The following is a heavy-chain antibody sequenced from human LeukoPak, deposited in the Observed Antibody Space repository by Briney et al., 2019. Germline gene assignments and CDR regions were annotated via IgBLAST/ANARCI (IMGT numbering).Heavy chain of an antibody. CDR2: RHHRGTT. D-gene: IGHD3-10*01. V-gene: IGHV4-59*12. J-gene: IGHJ5*02. Sequence: SETLSLTCTVSGASISSYYWSWIRQPPGKGLEWIASRHHRGTTNYNPSLESRVTISVDTSRKQFSLKLSSVTAADTAVYYCARGGGSPMVSSNWFDPWGQGTLVTVSS. CDR1: GASISSYY. CDR3: ARGGGSPMVSSNWFDP.